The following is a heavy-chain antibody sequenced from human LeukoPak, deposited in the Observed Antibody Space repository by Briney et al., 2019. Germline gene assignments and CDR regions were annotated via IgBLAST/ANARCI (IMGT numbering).Heavy chain of an antibody. CDR2: IYSGDST. V-gene: IGHV3-66*01. D-gene: IGHD3-16*01. CDR1: GFTVSSNY. Sequence: GGSLRLSCAASGFTVSSNYISWVRQAPGKGLEWVSVIYSGDSTYYADSVKGRFTISRDNSKNTLYLQMNSLRAEDTAVYYCALQFGGSRFSVFDYWGQGTLVTVSS. CDR3: ALQFGGSRFSVFDY. J-gene: IGHJ4*02.